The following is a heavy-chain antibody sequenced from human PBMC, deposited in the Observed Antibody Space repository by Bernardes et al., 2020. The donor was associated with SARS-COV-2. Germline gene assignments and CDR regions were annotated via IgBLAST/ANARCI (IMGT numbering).Heavy chain of an antibody. D-gene: IGHD3-22*01. CDR2: IYPGGTT. CDR3: VRSGGTYYDSSNLNWFDP. Sequence: SETLSLTCTVSGGSMSSGGHSWNWIRQPPGNGLEWIGYIYPGGTTYYNPSLRSRVSMSVDRSNNQFSLKLTSVTAADTAVYYCVRSGGTYYDSSNLNWFDPWGQGALVTVSS. V-gene: IGHV4-30-2*01. J-gene: IGHJ5*02. CDR1: GGSMSSGGHS.